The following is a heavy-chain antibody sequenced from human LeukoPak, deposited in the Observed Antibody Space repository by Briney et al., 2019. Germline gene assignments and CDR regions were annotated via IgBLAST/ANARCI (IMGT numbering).Heavy chain of an antibody. CDR1: GYTLTGLS. Sequence: ASVKVSCKVSGYTLTGLSMHWARQAPGKGLEWMGGFDPEDGETIYAQKFQGRVTMTEDTSTDTAYMELSSLRSEDTAVYYCATVNYYDSSGYSIYWYFDLWGRGTLVTVSS. D-gene: IGHD3-22*01. CDR2: FDPEDGET. CDR3: ATVNYYDSSGYSIYWYFDL. J-gene: IGHJ2*01. V-gene: IGHV1-24*01.